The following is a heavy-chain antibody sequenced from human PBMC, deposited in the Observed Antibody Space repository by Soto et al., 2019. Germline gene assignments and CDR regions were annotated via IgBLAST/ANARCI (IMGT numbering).Heavy chain of an antibody. D-gene: IGHD5-12*01. CDR2: MNPNSGNT. CDR3: ARGKGLRLRRWFDP. V-gene: IGHV1-8*01. CDR1: GYTFTSYD. J-gene: IGHJ5*02. Sequence: QVQLVQSGAEVKKPGASVKVSCKASGYTFTSYDINWVRQATGQGLEWMGWMNPNSGNTGYAQKFQGRVTMTRITSVSPAYMALSSLRSEASAVYYCARGKGLRLRRWFDPWGQGTLVTVSS.